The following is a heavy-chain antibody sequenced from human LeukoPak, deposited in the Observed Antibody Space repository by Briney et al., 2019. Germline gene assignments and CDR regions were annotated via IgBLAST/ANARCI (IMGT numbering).Heavy chain of an antibody. CDR1: GFTFGDYA. V-gene: IGHV3-33*01. CDR3: ARDLIVVAGTSQFDP. CDR2: IWYDGTKK. J-gene: IGHJ5*02. Sequence: PGGSLRLSCTASGFTFGDYAMNWFRQAPGKGLEWVAVIWYDGTKKCYTDSVKGRFTISRDNSKNTLYLQMNSLRAEDTAVYYCARDLIVVAGTSQFDPWGQGTLVTVSS. D-gene: IGHD6-19*01.